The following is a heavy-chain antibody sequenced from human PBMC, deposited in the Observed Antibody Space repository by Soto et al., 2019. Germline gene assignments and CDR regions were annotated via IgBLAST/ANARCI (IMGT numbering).Heavy chain of an antibody. CDR1: GFTFSNYD. D-gene: IGHD2-21*01. V-gene: IGHV3-23*01. J-gene: IGHJ4*02. CDR2: VSSSGSST. Sequence: EVQLLESGGDLVQPGGSLRLSCAASGFTFSNYDMSWVRQAPGKGLEWVSSVSSSGSSTYYADSVKGRFTISRDNSKNTLYLQMSSLGAADMAVYHCARRDCGSGRNCEFGAPAFAYWGQGSLVTVTS. CDR3: ARRDCGSGRNCEFGAPAFAY.